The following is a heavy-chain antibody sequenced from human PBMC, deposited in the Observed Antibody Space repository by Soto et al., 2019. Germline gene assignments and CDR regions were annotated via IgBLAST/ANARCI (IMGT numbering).Heavy chain of an antibody. Sequence: EVQVVESGGGLVKRGGSLRLSCAASGFTFSEYSFLWVRQAPGKGLEWLSFIANCDNHIFYSDSVKGRFTISRDNAKNSVYLQLNSLRADDSAVYYCARENGHCTDACNRGAFDLWGQGTMVTVSS. CDR3: ARENGHCTDACNRGAFDL. CDR1: GFTFSEYS. J-gene: IGHJ3*01. D-gene: IGHD2-2*01. V-gene: IGHV3-21*01. CDR2: IANCDNHI.